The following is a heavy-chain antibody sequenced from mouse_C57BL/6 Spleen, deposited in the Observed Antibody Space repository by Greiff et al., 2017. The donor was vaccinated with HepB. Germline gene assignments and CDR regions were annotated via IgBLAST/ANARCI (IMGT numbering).Heavy chain of an antibody. CDR3: ARFFYDGNYYAMDY. CDR2: INPSTGGT. D-gene: IGHD2-3*01. V-gene: IGHV1-42*01. J-gene: IGHJ4*01. CDR1: GYSFTGYY. Sequence: VQLKQSGPELVKPGASVKISCKASGYSFTGYYMNWVKQSPEKSLEWIGEINPSTGGTTYNQKFKAKATLTVDKSSSTAYMQLKSLTSEDSAVYYCARFFYDGNYYAMDYWGQGTSVTVSS.